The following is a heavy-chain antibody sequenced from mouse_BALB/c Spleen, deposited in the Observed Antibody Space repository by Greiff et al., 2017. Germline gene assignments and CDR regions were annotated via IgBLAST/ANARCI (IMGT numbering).Heavy chain of an antibody. Sequence: VKLEESGPGLVAPSQSLSITCTVSGFSLTSYGVHWVRQPPGKGLEWLGVIWAGGSTNYNSALMSRLSISKDNSKSQVFLKMNSLQTDDTAMYYCARESPFYAMDYWGQGTSVTVSS. V-gene: IGHV2-9*02. J-gene: IGHJ4*01. CDR3: ARESPFYAMDY. CDR1: GFSLTSYG. CDR2: IWAGGST.